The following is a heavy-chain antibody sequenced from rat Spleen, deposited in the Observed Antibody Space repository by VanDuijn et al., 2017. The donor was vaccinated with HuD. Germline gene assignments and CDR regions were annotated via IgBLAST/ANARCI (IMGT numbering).Heavy chain of an antibody. V-gene: IGHV3-1*01. CDR1: GYSITSSY. D-gene: IGHD1-7*01. CDR3: ARWGLGYYGYEGGFAY. CDR2: ISYSGST. J-gene: IGHJ3*01. Sequence: EVQLQESGPGLVKPSQSLSLTCSVTGYSITSSYRWNWIRKFPGNKLEWMAYISYSGSTGYNPSLKSRISISRDTSKNQFFLQLNSVTTEDTATYYCARWGLGYYGYEGGFAYWGQGTLVTVSS.